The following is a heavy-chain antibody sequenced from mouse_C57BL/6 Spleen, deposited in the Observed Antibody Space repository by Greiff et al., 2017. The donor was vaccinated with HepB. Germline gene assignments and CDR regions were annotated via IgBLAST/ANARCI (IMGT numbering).Heavy chain of an antibody. CDR1: GYTFTSYW. Sequence: QVQLQQPGAELVKPGASVKLSCKASGYTFTSYWMHWVKQRPGQGLEWIGMIHPNSGSTNYNEKFKSKATLTVDKSSSTAYMQLSSLTSEDSAVYYGASHYYDYDGVAYWGQGTLVTVSA. CDR3: ASHYYDYDGVAY. J-gene: IGHJ3*01. D-gene: IGHD2-4*01. CDR2: IHPNSGST. V-gene: IGHV1-64*01.